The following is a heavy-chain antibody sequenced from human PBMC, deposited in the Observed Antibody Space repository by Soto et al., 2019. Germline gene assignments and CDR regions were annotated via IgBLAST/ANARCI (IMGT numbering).Heavy chain of an antibody. D-gene: IGHD6-13*01. V-gene: IGHV3-30*18. CDR1: GFTFSSYG. Sequence: PGGSLRLSCAASGFTFSSYGMHWVRQAPGKGLEWVAVISYDGSNKYYADSVKGRFTISRDNSKNTLYLQMNSLRAEDTAVYYSAKGRRDSSSWPNYYYYGMDVWGQGTTVTVSS. CDR3: AKGRRDSSSWPNYYYYGMDV. CDR2: ISYDGSNK. J-gene: IGHJ6*02.